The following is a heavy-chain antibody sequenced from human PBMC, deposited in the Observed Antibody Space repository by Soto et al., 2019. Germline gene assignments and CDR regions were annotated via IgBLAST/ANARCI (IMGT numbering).Heavy chain of an antibody. CDR1: GGPITSGDYY. D-gene: IGHD1-1*01. Sequence: SETLSLTCTGSGGPITSGDYYGGWIRQAPGKGLVWIGNIHHTGTAYYNPSLKSRAIVSVATSKSQFSLKLSSMTATDTFFYYCLDMPRPSLPRDWGRVSLV. J-gene: IGHJ4*02. CDR2: IHHTGTA. CDR3: LDMPRPSLPRD. V-gene: IGHV4-39*01.